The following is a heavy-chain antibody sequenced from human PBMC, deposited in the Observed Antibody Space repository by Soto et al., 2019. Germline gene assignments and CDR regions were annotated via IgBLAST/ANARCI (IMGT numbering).Heavy chain of an antibody. D-gene: IGHD5-18*01. CDR1: GFTFSRYG. V-gene: IGHV3-33*01. J-gene: IGHJ4*02. CDR3: ARDGGYSYGPLDY. Sequence: QVQLVESGGGVVQPGRSLRLSCAASGFTFSRYGMHWVRQAPGKGLEWVAVIWYDGSNKYYADSVKGRFTISRDNSKNTLYLQMNSLRAEDTAVYYCARDGGYSYGPLDYWGQGTLVTVSS. CDR2: IWYDGSNK.